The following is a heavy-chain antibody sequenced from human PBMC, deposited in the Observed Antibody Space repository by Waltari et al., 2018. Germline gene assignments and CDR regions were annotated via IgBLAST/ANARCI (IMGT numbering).Heavy chain of an antibody. CDR2: IYYSGST. D-gene: IGHD7-27*01. J-gene: IGHJ4*02. CDR1: GGSISSYY. CDR3: ARDPYGLGIFEY. Sequence: QVQLQESGPGLVKPSETLSLTCTVSGGSISSYYWRWIRQPPGKGLEWIGYIYYSGSTNYNPSLKSRVTISVDTSKNQFSLKLSSVTAADTAVYYCARDPYGLGIFEYWGQGTLVTVSS. V-gene: IGHV4-59*01.